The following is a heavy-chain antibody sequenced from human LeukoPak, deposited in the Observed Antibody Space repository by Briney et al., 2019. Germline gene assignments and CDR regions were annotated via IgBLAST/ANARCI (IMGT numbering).Heavy chain of an antibody. J-gene: IGHJ4*02. CDR2: IYYSGST. CDR3: ARVGWELLGPFDH. D-gene: IGHD1-26*01. CDR1: GYSISSGYY. Sequence: SETLSLTCTVSGYSISSGYYWGWIRQPPGQGLEWIGYIYYSGSTNYNPSLKSRVTISVDRSKNQFSLKLRSVIAADTAVYYCARVGWELLGPFDHWGQGTLVTVSS. V-gene: IGHV4-38-2*02.